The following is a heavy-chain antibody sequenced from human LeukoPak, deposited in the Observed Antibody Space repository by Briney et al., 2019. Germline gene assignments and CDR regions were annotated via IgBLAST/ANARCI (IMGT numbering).Heavy chain of an antibody. D-gene: IGHD3-16*01. CDR1: GFTFRANW. CDR3: VRALGGSGDY. V-gene: IGHV3-74*03. Sequence: PGGSLRLSCSASGFTFRANWMHWVRQAPGKGLVWVSRSNSDGSSTTYAESVTGRFTISRDNAKNTLYRQMNSLRGEDTSVYYCVRALGGSGDYCGQGTLVTVSS. CDR2: SNSDGSST. J-gene: IGHJ4*02.